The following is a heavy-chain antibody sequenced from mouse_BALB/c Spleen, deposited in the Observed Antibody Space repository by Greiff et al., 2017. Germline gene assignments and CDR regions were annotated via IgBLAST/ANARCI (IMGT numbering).Heavy chain of an antibody. J-gene: IGHJ4*01. D-gene: IGHD1-1*01. Sequence: VQLKESGPDLVAPSQSLSITCTVSGFSLTSYGVHWVRQPPGKGLEWLVVIWSDGSTTYNSALKSRLSISKDNSKSQVFLKMNSLQTDDTAMYYCARHGGYGSYAMDYWGQGTSVTVSS. CDR2: IWSDGST. CDR3: ARHGGYGSYAMDY. V-gene: IGHV2-6-2*01. CDR1: GFSLTSYG.